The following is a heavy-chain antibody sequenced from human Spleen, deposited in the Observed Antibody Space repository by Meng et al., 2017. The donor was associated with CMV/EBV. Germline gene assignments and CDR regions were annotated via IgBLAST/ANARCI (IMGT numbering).Heavy chain of an antibody. Sequence: SGFTFSDYYMRWIRQAPGKGLEWVSYINSSGSTIYYADSVKGRFTISRDNAKNSLYLQMNSLRAEDTAVYYCARDTYYDSSGYYNYWGQGTLVTVSS. J-gene: IGHJ4*02. CDR3: ARDTYYDSSGYYNY. D-gene: IGHD3-22*01. CDR1: GFTFSDYY. CDR2: INSSGSTI. V-gene: IGHV3-11*01.